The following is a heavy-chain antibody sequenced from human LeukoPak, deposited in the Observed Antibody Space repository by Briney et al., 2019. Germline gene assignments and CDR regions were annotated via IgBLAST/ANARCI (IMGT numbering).Heavy chain of an antibody. CDR2: ISYSGRT. Sequence: SETLSLTCTVSDGSISSNRYYWGWIRQPPGKGLEWIGSISYSGRTYYNPSLESRFTISVDASKSQFSLELNSVTAADTAVYYCARLTGTSYYYFYFMDVWGKGTTVTVSS. V-gene: IGHV4-39*01. D-gene: IGHD1-1*01. CDR3: ARLTGTSYYYFYFMDV. CDR1: DGSISSNRYY. J-gene: IGHJ6*03.